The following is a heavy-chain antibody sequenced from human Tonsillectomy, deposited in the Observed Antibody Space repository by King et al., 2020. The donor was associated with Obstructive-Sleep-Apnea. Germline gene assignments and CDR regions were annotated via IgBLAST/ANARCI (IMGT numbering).Heavy chain of an antibody. J-gene: IGHJ3*02. CDR1: GFTFDDYA. Sequence: VQLVESGGGLVQPGRSLRLSCAASGFTFDDYAMHWVRQAPGKGLEWVSGISWNSHSIDYADSVKGRCTISRDNAKNSLFLQMNSLRAEDTALYYCAKALIVGPRDGAFHIWGQGTKVTVSS. D-gene: IGHD1-26*01. V-gene: IGHV3-9*01. CDR2: ISWNSHSI. CDR3: AKALIVGPRDGAFHI.